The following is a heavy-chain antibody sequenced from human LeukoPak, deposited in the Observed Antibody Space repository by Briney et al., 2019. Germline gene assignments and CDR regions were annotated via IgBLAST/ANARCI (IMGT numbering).Heavy chain of an antibody. CDR2: IYYSGST. Sequence: SETLSLTCTVSGGSISSSSYYWGWIRQPPGKGLEWIGSIYYSGSTYYNPSLKSRVTISVDTSKKQFSLKLSSVTAADMAVYYCARYSGSNNWFDPWGQGTLVTVSS. CDR3: ARYSGSNNWFDP. D-gene: IGHD1-26*01. CDR1: GGSISSSSYY. V-gene: IGHV4-39*01. J-gene: IGHJ5*02.